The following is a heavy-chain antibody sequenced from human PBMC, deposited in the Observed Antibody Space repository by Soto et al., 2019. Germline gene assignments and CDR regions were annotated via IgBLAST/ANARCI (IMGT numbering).Heavy chain of an antibody. V-gene: IGHV4-39*01. CDR1: GGSISSSSYY. J-gene: IGHJ4*02. CDR3: ARQKAYSSSWYGDY. Sequence: QLQLQESGPGLVKPSETLSLTCTVSGGSISSSSYYWGWIRQPPGKGLGWIGSIYYSGSTYYNPSLESRVTISVDTSKNQFSLKLSSVTAADTAVYYCARQKAYSSSWYGDYWGQGTLVTVSS. D-gene: IGHD6-13*01. CDR2: IYYSGST.